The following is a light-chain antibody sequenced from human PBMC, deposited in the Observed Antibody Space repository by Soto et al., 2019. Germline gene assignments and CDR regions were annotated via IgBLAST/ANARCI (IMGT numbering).Light chain of an antibody. CDR3: SSFTSSNTWV. J-gene: IGLJ3*02. V-gene: IGLV2-14*01. CDR2: EVS. CDR1: SSDVGGHNY. Sequence: QSALTQPASVSGSPGQSITISCTGTSSDVGGHNYVSWYQQQHAGKAPKLMIYEVSNRPSGVSNRFSCSKSANTASLTISGLQAEDEADYYCSSFTSSNTWVFGGGTKLTVL.